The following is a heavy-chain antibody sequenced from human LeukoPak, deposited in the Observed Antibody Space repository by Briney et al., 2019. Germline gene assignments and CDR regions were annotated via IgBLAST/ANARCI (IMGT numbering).Heavy chain of an antibody. V-gene: IGHV4-30-2*05. CDR2: IYSSGTT. Sequence: SQTLSLTCAVSGGSISSGGYSWSWIRQPPGKGLEWIGYIYSSGTTYYNPSLKSRLTISVNTSKNQFSLKLTSVIAADTAVYYCARDRGIRSPFDPWGQGTLVTVSS. CDR3: ARDRGIRSPFDP. D-gene: IGHD3-10*01. J-gene: IGHJ5*02. CDR1: GGSISSGGYS.